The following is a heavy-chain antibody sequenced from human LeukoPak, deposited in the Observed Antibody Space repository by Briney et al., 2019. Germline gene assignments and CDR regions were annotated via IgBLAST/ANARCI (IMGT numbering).Heavy chain of an antibody. Sequence: PSQTLSLTCTVSGGSISSGSYYWSWLRQPAGKGLEWIGRIYTSGSTNYNPSLKSRVTISVDTSKNQFSLKLSSVTAASADVYYGARVACYDSSGYVAGDAFDIWGQGTLVTVSS. J-gene: IGHJ3*02. CDR3: ARVACYDSSGYVAGDAFDI. CDR1: GGSISSGSYY. D-gene: IGHD3-22*01. CDR2: IYTSGST. V-gene: IGHV4-61*02.